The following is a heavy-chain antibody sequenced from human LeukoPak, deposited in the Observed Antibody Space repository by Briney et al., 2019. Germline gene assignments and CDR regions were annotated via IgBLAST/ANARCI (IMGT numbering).Heavy chain of an antibody. Sequence: GGSLRLSCAASGFTFSSYSMNWVRQAPGKGLEWVSAISGSGGSTYYADSVEGRFTISRDNAKNSLYLQMNSLRAEDTAVYYCARVYLTVAGHDAFDIWGQGTMVTVSS. CDR2: ISGSGGST. V-gene: IGHV3-21*06. CDR3: ARVYLTVAGHDAFDI. J-gene: IGHJ3*02. D-gene: IGHD6-19*01. CDR1: GFTFSSYS.